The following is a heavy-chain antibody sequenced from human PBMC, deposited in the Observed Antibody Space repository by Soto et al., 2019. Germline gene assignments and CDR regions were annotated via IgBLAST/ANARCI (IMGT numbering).Heavy chain of an antibody. CDR3: ARYRESFDFWTRPPGDCMAV. CDR2: IYPGDSDT. D-gene: IGHD3-3*01. J-gene: IGHJ6*02. CDR1: GYSFTNYW. Sequence: PGESLKISCKGSGYSFTNYWIGWVRQMPGKGLEWMGIIYPGDSDTRYSPSFQGQVTISGDKSISTAYLQWSSLQASDTAMYHWARYRESFDFWTRPPGDCMAVWGQGATVTVSS. V-gene: IGHV5-51*01.